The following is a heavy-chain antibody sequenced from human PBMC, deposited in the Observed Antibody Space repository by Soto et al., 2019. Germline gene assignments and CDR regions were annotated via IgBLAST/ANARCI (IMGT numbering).Heavy chain of an antibody. Sequence: QVQLVQSGAEVKKPGSSVKVSCKASGGTFSSYAISWVRQAPGQGLEWMGGIIPIFGTANYAQKFQGRVTITADESTSRAYMELSSLRSEDTAVYYCARVGDSGSIHPYNWFDPWGQGTLVTVSS. CDR3: ARVGDSGSIHPYNWFDP. J-gene: IGHJ5*02. D-gene: IGHD6-19*01. CDR1: GGTFSSYA. V-gene: IGHV1-69*01. CDR2: IIPIFGTA.